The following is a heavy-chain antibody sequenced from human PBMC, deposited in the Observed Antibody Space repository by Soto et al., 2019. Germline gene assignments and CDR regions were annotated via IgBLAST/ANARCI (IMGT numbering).Heavy chain of an antibody. CDR2: IYYSGST. J-gene: IGHJ6*02. CDR1: GGSISSSSYY. CDR3: ARALRFLEWPDAETRRNYYYGMNV. Sequence: SETLSLTCSVSGGSISSSSYYWGWIRQPPGKGLEWIGSIYYSGSTYYNPSLKSRVTISVDTSKNQFSLKLSSVTAADTAVYYCARALRFLEWPDAETRRNYYYGMNVLGQGITVTVTS. V-gene: IGHV4-39*01. D-gene: IGHD3-3*01.